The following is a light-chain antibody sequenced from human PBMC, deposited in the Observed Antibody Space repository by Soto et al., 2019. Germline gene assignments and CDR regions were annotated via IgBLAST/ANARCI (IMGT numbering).Light chain of an antibody. J-gene: IGLJ7*01. CDR1: SSDVGYYNL. V-gene: IGLV2-23*02. CDR3: CSYAVVRGDV. Sequence: QSALTQPVSVSGSPGQSVTISCTGTSSDVGYYNLVAWYQQHPGKAPKVLIYEVYKRPSGVSDRFSGSKSGKTASLTISGLQDEEEAGYYCCSYAVVRGDVFGGGTQLHVL. CDR2: EVY.